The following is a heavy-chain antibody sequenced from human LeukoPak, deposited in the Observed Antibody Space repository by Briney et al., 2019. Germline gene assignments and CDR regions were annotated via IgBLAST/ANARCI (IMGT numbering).Heavy chain of an antibody. CDR1: GGSFRGYY. CDR3: ARGRRLNYYGTGSHIDY. Sequence: PSETLSLTCAVYGGSFRGYYWSWIRQPPGKGLEWIGEINHSGSTNYNPSLKSRVTISVDTSKNQFSLKLSSVTAADTAVYYCARGRRLNYYGTGSHIDYWGQGTLVTVSS. J-gene: IGHJ4*02. D-gene: IGHD3-10*01. V-gene: IGHV4-34*01. CDR2: INHSGST.